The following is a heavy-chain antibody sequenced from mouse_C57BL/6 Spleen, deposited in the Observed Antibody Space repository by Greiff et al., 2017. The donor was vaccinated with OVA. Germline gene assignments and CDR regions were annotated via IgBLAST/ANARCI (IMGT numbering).Heavy chain of an antibody. D-gene: IGHD1-1*01. CDR1: GYTFTSYW. CDR2: IYPGSGST. V-gene: IGHV1-55*01. CDR3: ASLYYGSSSYYFDY. J-gene: IGHJ2*01. Sequence: VQLQQPGAELVKPGASVKMSCKASGYTFTSYWITWVKQRPGQGLAWIGDIYPGSGSTNYNEKFKSKATLTVDTSSSTAYMQLSSLTSEDSAVYYCASLYYGSSSYYFDYWGQGTTLTVSS.